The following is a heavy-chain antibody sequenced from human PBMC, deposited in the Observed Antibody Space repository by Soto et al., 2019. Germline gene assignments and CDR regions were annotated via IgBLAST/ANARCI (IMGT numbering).Heavy chain of an antibody. CDR2: ISYDGTYK. CDR1: AFTFRSCA. CDR3: ARDAIYDGSGYYGSYFDY. D-gene: IGHD3-22*01. Sequence: QVQLVESGGGVVQPGRSLRLSCAASAFTFRSCAMHWVRQAPGKGLEWVAVISYDGTYKYYADSVKGRFTISRDNSKNTLYLQMSSLRPEDTAVYYCARDAIYDGSGYYGSYFDYWGQGSLVTVSS. J-gene: IGHJ4*02. V-gene: IGHV3-30-3*01.